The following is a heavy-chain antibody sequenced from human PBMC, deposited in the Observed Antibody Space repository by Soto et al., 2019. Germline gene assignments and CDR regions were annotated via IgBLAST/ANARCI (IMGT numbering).Heavy chain of an antibody. D-gene: IGHD5-18*01. CDR3: ARVEYSYVPLSNGDYYYYGMDV. V-gene: IGHV3-33*01. J-gene: IGHJ6*02. CDR2: IWYDGSNK. CDR1: GFTFSSYG. Sequence: PGGSLRLSCAASGFTFSSYGMHWVRQAPGKGLEWVAVIWYDGSNKYYADSVKGRFTISRDNSKNTLYLQMNSLRAEDTAVYYCARVEYSYVPLSNGDYYYYGMDVWGQGTTVTVSS.